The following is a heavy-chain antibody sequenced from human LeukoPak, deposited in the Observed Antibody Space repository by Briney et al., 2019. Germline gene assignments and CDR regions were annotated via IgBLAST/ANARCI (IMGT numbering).Heavy chain of an antibody. CDR3: ARDQSSRYSYGLHATYFDY. CDR2: ISSSGSTI. J-gene: IGHJ4*02. Sequence: GGSLRLSCAASGFTFSSYWMSWVRQAPGKGLEWVSYISSSGSTIYYADSVKGRFTISRDNAKNSLYLQMNSLRAEDTAVYYCARDQSSRYSYGLHATYFDYWGQGTLVTVSS. D-gene: IGHD5-18*01. V-gene: IGHV3-48*04. CDR1: GFTFSSYW.